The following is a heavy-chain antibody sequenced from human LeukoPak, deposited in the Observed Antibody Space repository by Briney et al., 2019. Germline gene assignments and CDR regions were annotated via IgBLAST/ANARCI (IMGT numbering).Heavy chain of an antibody. Sequence: GGSLRLSCAASGFTLSSYWMSWVRQAPGKGLEWVANIKQDGSAQNYVDSVRGRFTISRDNAKNSLNLQMNSLRVEDTALYYCAGGATFEYWGQGTLVTVSS. CDR3: AGGATFEY. V-gene: IGHV3-7*01. D-gene: IGHD5-24*01. J-gene: IGHJ4*02. CDR2: IKQDGSAQ. CDR1: GFTLSSYW.